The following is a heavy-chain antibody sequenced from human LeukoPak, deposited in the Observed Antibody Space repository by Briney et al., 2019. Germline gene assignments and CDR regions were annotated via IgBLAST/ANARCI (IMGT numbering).Heavy chain of an antibody. J-gene: IGHJ4*02. CDR2: MNPNSGNT. D-gene: IGHD6-13*01. CDR1: GYTFTGYY. V-gene: IGHV1-8*02. Sequence: GASVKVSCKASGYTFTGYYMHWVRQAPGQGLEWMGWMNPNSGNTGYAQKFQGRVTMTRNTPISTAYMELSSLRSEDTAVYYCARGRIAAAGTFFLWGQGTLVTVSS. CDR3: ARGRIAAAGTFFL.